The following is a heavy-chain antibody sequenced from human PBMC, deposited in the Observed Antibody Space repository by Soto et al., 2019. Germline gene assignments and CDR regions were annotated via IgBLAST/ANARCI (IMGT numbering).Heavy chain of an antibody. V-gene: IGHV4-34*01. CDR2: INHSGST. D-gene: IGHD3-10*02. Sequence: SETLSLTCAVYGGSFSGYYWSWIRQPPGKGLEWIGEINHSGSTNYNPSLKSRVTISVDTSKNQFSLKLSSVTAADTAVYYCAKDNLVCSGTNDLPARPSGMDVWGQGTTVTVSS. J-gene: IGHJ6*02. CDR3: AKDNLVCSGTNDLPARPSGMDV. CDR1: GGSFSGYY.